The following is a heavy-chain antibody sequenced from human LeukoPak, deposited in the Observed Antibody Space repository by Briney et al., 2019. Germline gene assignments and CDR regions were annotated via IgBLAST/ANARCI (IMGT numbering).Heavy chain of an antibody. J-gene: IGHJ5*02. CDR1: GFTFSSYG. D-gene: IGHD3-10*01. Sequence: GRSRRLSCAASGFTFSSYGMHCVRQAPDKVLEWVAVILYVGSNKYYADSVKGRFPISRHNSKNTLYLQMNSLRAEDTAVYYCAKDGNYYGSGSYPNWFDPWGQGTLVTVSS. V-gene: IGHV3-30*18. CDR2: ILYVGSNK. CDR3: AKDGNYYGSGSYPNWFDP.